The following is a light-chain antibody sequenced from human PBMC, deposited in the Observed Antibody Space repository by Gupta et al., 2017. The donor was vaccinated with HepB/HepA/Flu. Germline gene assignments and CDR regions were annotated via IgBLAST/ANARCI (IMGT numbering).Light chain of an antibody. V-gene: IGKV4-1*01. Sequence: DIVMTQSPDSLAVSLGERDTINCKSSQSVLYSSNNKNYLAWYQQKPGQPPKLLIYWASTRESGVPDRFSGSGSGTDFTLTISSLQAEDVAVYYCQQYHSPPYTFGQGTKLEIK. CDR2: WAS. CDR3: QQYHSPPYT. CDR1: QSVLYSSNNKNY. J-gene: IGKJ2*01.